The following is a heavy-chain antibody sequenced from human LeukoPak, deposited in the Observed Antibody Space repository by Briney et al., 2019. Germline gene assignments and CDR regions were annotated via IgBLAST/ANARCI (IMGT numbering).Heavy chain of an antibody. D-gene: IGHD2-2*01. CDR1: GFTFSSYG. CDR3: AKDLPAAYFDY. Sequence: GGSLRLSCAASGFTFSSYGMHWVRQAPGKGLEWVAFVRSDGGIKYYADSVKGRFTISRDNSRTTVYLQMNSLRAEDTAVYHCAKDLPAAYFDYWGQGTLVTVSS. J-gene: IGHJ4*02. CDR2: VRSDGGIK. V-gene: IGHV3-30*02.